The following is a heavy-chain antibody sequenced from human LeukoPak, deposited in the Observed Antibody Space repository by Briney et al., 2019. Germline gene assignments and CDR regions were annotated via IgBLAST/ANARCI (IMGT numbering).Heavy chain of an antibody. D-gene: IGHD3-3*01. CDR1: GFTFSSYS. J-gene: IGHJ6*03. V-gene: IGHV3-48*04. CDR3: ARVGSPNFWSGYVSNYYYYYMDV. CDR2: ISSSSSTI. Sequence: PGGSLRLSCAASGFTFSSYSMNWVRQAPGKGLEWVSYISSSSSTIYYADSVKGRFTISRDNAKNSLYLQMNSLRAEDTAVYYCARVGSPNFWSGYVSNYYYYYMDVWGKGTTVTVSS.